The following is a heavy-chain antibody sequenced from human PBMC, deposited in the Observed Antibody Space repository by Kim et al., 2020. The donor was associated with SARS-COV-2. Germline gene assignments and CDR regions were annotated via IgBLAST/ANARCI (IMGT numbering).Heavy chain of an antibody. J-gene: IGHJ4*02. Sequence: SETLSLTCAVYGGSFSGYYWSWIRQPPGKGLEWIGEINHSGSTNYNPSLKSRVTISVDTSKNQFSLKLSSVTAADTAVYYCARVYAWVTRGFDYWGQGTLVTVSS. D-gene: IGHD4-17*01. V-gene: IGHV4-34*01. CDR2: INHSGST. CDR1: GGSFSGYY. CDR3: ARVYAWVTRGFDY.